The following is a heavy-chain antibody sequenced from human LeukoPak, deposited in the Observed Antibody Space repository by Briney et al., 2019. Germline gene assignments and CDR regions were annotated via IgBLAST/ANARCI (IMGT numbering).Heavy chain of an antibody. CDR2: INHSGRS. CDR3: ARGPYSYDSSGAFDI. V-gene: IGHV4-34*01. D-gene: IGHD3-22*01. Sequence: SETLSLTCAVYGGSFSGYFCIWIRQPPGKGPEWIGEINHSGRSNYNPSLKRRVTISADTSKNEFSLKLSSVTAADTAVYFCARGPYSYDSSGAFDIWGQGTMVTVSS. J-gene: IGHJ3*02. CDR1: GGSFSGYF.